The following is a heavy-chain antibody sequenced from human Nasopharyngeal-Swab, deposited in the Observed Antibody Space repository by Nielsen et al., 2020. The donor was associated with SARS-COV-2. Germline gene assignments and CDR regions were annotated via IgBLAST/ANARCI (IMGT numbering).Heavy chain of an antibody. V-gene: IGHV4-34*01. CDR3: ARLSNSARDF. CDR1: VGSFSGYY. J-gene: IGHJ4*02. CDR2: INHSGRT. D-gene: IGHD4-23*01. Sequence: SETLSLTCAVYVGSFSGYYWTWIRQPPGEGLEWIGEINHSGRTKYNPSLKSRVTISVDTSKNQFSLKLTSVTAADTAVYYCARLSNSARDFWGQGTLVTVSS.